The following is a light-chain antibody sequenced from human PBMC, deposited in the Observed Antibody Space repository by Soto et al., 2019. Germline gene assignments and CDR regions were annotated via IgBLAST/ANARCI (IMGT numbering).Light chain of an antibody. CDR2: GAS. CDR1: QDIGSY. V-gene: IGKV1-9*01. Sequence: QLTQSPSSLSGSVGDRVPITCWASQDIGSYLVWYQKKKGRAPKLLVSGASTLQSGVPSRLRGRGYGTDLTITISGLQTEDSATYYCQKYNRDPWTFGHGTKVDIK. CDR3: QKYNRDPWT. J-gene: IGKJ1*01.